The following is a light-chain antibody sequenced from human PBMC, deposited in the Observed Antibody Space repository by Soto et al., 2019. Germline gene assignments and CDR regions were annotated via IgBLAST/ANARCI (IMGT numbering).Light chain of an antibody. CDR1: SANIGSNT. Sequence: QSVLTQPPSASGTPGQRVTISCSGSSANIGSNTVNWYRQLPGTAPKLLIYSNNQRPSGVPDRFSGSNSGTSASLAISGLQSEDEADYYCAAWDDSLKGYVFGAGTKVT. CDR2: SNN. CDR3: AAWDDSLKGYV. J-gene: IGLJ1*01. V-gene: IGLV1-44*01.